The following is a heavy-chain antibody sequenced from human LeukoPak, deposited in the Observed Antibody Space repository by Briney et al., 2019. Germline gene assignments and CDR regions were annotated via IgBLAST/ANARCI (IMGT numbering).Heavy chain of an antibody. Sequence: GGSLRLSCAASGFILSNYAMSCVRQAPGKGLEWVSTMTTNTGTYYADSVKGRFSISRETSKNTLYLQMNSLRGDDTAVYYCAKDVGTTSDYFDYWGQGTLVTVSS. CDR3: AKDVGTTSDYFDY. V-gene: IGHV3-23*01. J-gene: IGHJ4*02. CDR2: MTTNTGT. CDR1: GFILSNYA. D-gene: IGHD1-26*01.